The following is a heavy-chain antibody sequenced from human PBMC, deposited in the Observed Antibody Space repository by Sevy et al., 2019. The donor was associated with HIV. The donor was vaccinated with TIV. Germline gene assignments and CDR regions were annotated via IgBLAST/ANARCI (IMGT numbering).Heavy chain of an antibody. D-gene: IGHD6-13*01. Sequence: GGSLRLSCVVSGLTFDDYAMHWVRRPPGKGLEWVSGITWSSGGISYADSVKGRFTISRDNAKKSLYLQMNSLGIEATDFYYGAGGAAAGRWFDSWGQGTLVTVSS. CDR2: ITWSSGGI. J-gene: IGHJ5*01. V-gene: IGHV3-9*01. CDR3: AGGAAAGRWFDS. CDR1: GLTFDDYA.